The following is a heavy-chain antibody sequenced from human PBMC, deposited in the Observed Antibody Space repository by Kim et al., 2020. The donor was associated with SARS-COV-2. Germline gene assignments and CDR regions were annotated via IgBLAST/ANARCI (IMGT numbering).Heavy chain of an antibody. CDR1: GFTFSGSA. J-gene: IGHJ6*03. Sequence: SVKVSCKASGFTFSGSALQWVREARGQRLEWVGRIVFGTERTQYAQKFQDRVTITWDMSTSTAYMELSSLTSEDTAVYYCLAGVAVGYNYFHLGVWGQGTTVSVSS. D-gene: IGHD3-3*01. V-gene: IGHV1-58*01. CDR2: IVFGTERT. CDR3: LAGVAVGYNYFHLGV.